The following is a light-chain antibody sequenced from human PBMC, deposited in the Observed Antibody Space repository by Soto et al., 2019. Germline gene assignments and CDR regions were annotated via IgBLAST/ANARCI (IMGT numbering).Light chain of an antibody. V-gene: IGKV3-20*01. CDR2: RAS. Sequence: EIVLTQSPATLSLSPGERATLSCRASQSIGLAIAWYQHKPGQAPRLLIYRASIRATGIPDRFTGSGSGTDFTLTISRLDPEDFAVYYCQQYRSSPLTFGGGTKVDIK. J-gene: IGKJ4*01. CDR1: QSIGLA. CDR3: QQYRSSPLT.